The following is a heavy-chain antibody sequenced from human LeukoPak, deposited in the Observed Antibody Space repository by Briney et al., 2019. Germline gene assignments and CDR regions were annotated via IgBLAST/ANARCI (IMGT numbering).Heavy chain of an antibody. V-gene: IGHV6-1*01. CDR3: ARDSALGLDAFDI. Sequence: SRTLSLTCAISGDSVSNTTATWTWIRQSPSRGLEWLGRTYYRSRWLNDYAVSMKGRITVNPDTSKNQFFLHLNSMTPGDTAVYYCARDSALGLDAFDIWGQGTMVTVSS. D-gene: IGHD7-27*01. CDR2: TYYRSRWLN. CDR1: GDSVSNTTAT. J-gene: IGHJ3*02.